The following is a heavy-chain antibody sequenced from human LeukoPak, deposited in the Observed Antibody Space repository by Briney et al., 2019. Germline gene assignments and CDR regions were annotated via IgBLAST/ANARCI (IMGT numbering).Heavy chain of an antibody. D-gene: IGHD1-1*01. CDR1: GGSISSSSYY. CDR2: IYYSGST. J-gene: IGHJ6*03. CDR3: ARGSNWNYYYYYYMDV. V-gene: IGHV4-39*07. Sequence: SETLSLTCTVSGGSISSSSYYWGWIRQPPGKGLEWIGSIYYSGSTYYNPSLKSRVTISVDTSKNQFSLKLSSVTAADTAVYYCARGSNWNYYYYYYMDVWGKGTTVTVSS.